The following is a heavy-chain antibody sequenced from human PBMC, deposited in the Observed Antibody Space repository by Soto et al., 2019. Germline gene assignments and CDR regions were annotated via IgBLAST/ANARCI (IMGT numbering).Heavy chain of an antibody. CDR3: ARDRASGSFDY. D-gene: IGHD1-26*01. CDR1: GYNFNSHS. V-gene: IGHV7-4-1*01. J-gene: IGHJ4*02. Sequence: QVQLVQSGSESMQPGASVKVSCKGSGYNFNSHSINWLRQAPGQGLEWMEWINPTTGNPTYEQGLTGRFVFAVDTSVRTVYLQIFSLKADDSAVYYCARDRASGSFDYWGQGTLVTVSS. CDR2: INPTTGNP.